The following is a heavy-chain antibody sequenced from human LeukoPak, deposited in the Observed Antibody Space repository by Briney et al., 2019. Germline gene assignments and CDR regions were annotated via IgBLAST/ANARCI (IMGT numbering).Heavy chain of an antibody. D-gene: IGHD2-2*01. CDR1: GFTFSSYE. J-gene: IGHJ6*02. CDR3: ARDPRCSSMSCYRSSFYGMDV. Sequence: PGGSLRLSCAASGFTFSSYEMNWVRQAPGKGLERVSYISSSGSSIYYADSVKGRFTISRDNAKNSLYLQMNSLRAEDTAVYYCARDPRCSSMSCYRSSFYGMDVWGQGTTVTVSS. V-gene: IGHV3-48*03. CDR2: ISSSGSSI.